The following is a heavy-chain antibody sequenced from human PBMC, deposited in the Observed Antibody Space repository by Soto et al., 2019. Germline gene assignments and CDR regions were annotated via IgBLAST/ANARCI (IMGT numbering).Heavy chain of an antibody. CDR3: ARALSSADGLYFDY. D-gene: IGHD6-13*01. J-gene: IGHJ4*02. CDR2: IHTTDST. V-gene: IGHV4-4*07. Sequence: SETLSLTCTVSGDTISIYYWSLIRQPAGKGMEWIGRIHTTDSTNYSPSLKSRVTMSIDTSNNQFSLKLTSLTAADTAVYYCARALSSADGLYFDYWGQGTLVTVSS. CDR1: GDTISIYY.